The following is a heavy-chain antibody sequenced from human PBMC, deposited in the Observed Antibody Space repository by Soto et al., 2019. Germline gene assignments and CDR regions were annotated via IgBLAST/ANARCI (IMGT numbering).Heavy chain of an antibody. Sequence: QVQLVESGGGVVQPGRSLRLSCAASGFTFSSYGMHWVRQAPGKGLEWVAVISYDGSNKYYADSVKGRFTISRDNSKNTQYLQMNSLRAEDTAVYYCAKDLLGPGRAYGMDVWGQGTTVTVSS. V-gene: IGHV3-30*18. CDR1: GFTFSSYG. CDR3: AKDLLGPGRAYGMDV. CDR2: ISYDGSNK. J-gene: IGHJ6*02. D-gene: IGHD7-27*01.